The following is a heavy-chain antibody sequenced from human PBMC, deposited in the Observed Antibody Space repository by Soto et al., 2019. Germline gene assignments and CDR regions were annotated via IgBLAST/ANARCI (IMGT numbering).Heavy chain of an antibody. J-gene: IGHJ6*03. CDR3: TRDKGVVPAAIGPNYYYYYMDV. CDR2: IRSKAYGGTT. V-gene: IGHV3-49*03. CDR1: GFTFGDYA. D-gene: IGHD2-2*01. Sequence: GGSLRLSCTASGFTFGDYAMSWFRQAPGKGLEWVGFIRSKAYGGTTEYAASVKGRFTISRDDSKSIAYLQMNSLKTEDTAVYYCTRDKGVVPAAIGPNYYYYYMDVWGKGTTVTVSS.